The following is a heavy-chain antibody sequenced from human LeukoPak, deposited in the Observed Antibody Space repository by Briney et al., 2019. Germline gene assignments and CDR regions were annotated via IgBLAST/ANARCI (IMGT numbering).Heavy chain of an antibody. CDR3: SRRDCSHTDCFYWYFDL. CDR2: IYYSGST. V-gene: IGHV4-39*07. CDR1: GGSISSASYY. D-gene: IGHD2-2*01. J-gene: IGHJ2*01. Sequence: PSETLSLTCSVSGGSISSASYYWSFIRQPPGKGREWIGSIYYSGSTYYNPSLRSRVIISVDTSKNQFSLNLRSVTAADTAVYFCSRRDCSHTDCFYWYFDLWGRGALLTVSS.